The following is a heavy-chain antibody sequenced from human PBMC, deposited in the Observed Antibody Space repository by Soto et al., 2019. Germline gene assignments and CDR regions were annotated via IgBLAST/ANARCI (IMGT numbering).Heavy chain of an antibody. CDR3: ARRTVGWYFDL. Sequence: EVQLLESGGGLVQPGGSLRLSCAASGFTFSIYAMKWVRQAPGKGLEWVSVISGSGGSTYYADSVKGRFTISRDNSKNTLYLQRNSLRAEDTAVSYCARRTVGWYFDLWGRGTLVTVSS. J-gene: IGHJ2*01. V-gene: IGHV3-23*01. CDR2: ISGSGGST. CDR1: GFTFSIYA. D-gene: IGHD4-17*01.